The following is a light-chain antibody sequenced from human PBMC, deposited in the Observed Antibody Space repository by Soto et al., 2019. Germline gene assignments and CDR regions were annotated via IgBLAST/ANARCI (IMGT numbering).Light chain of an antibody. J-gene: IGLJ3*02. CDR1: SSDIGSCKY. CDR2: EVI. CDR3: SSYADSNNLEVV. V-gene: IGLV2-8*01. Sequence: QSVLTQPPSASGSPGQSVTIFCTGTSSDIGSCKYVSWYQQHPGKAPKLIIYEVIKRPSGVPDRFSGSKSGNTASLTVSGLQADDEADSCSSYADSNNLEVVFGGGTKLTVL.